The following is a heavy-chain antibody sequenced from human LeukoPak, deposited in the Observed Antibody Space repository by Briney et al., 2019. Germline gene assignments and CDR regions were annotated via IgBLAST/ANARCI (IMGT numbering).Heavy chain of an antibody. D-gene: IGHD5-18*01. CDR1: GGSFSGYY. J-gene: IGHJ4*02. V-gene: IGHV4-34*01. Sequence: SETLSLTCAVYGGSFSGYYWSWIRQPPGKGLEWIGEINHSGSTNYNPSLKSRVTISVDTSKNQFSLKLSSVTAADTAVYYCASPGGYRYGPFDYWGQGTLVTVSS. CDR3: ASPGGYRYGPFDY. CDR2: INHSGST.